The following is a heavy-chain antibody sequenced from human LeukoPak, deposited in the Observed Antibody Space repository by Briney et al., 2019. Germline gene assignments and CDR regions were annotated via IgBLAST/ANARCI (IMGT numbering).Heavy chain of an antibody. CDR1: GGSISSSSYY. D-gene: IGHD3-10*01. CDR2: IYYRGNT. J-gene: IGHJ4*02. CDR3: ARGPREKLWTRMFDY. Sequence: PSETLSLTCTVSGGSISSSSYYWGWLRQSPGKGLEWIGYIYYRGNTNYNPSLKSRVTISVDTSKNQFSLKLSSVTAADTAVYYCARGPREKLWTRMFDYWGQGTLVTVSS. V-gene: IGHV4-61*05.